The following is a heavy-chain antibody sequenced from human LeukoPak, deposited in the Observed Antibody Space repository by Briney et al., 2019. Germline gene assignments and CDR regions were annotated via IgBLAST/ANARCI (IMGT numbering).Heavy chain of an antibody. CDR2: INHSGST. CDR1: GGSFSGHY. J-gene: IGHJ2*01. Sequence: SETLSLTCAVYGGSFSGHYWSWIRQPPGKGLEWIGEINHSGSTNYNPSLKSRVTISVDTSKNQFSLKLSSVTAADTAVYYCARQRYFDLWGRGTLVTVSS. CDR3: ARQRYFDL. V-gene: IGHV4-34*01.